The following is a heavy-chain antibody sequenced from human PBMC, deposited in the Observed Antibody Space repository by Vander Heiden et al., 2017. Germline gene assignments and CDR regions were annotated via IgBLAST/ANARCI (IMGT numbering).Heavy chain of an antibody. CDR3: VREEKNTFDI. CDR1: GFTFSGYW. CDR2: IKQDGSEK. Sequence: EVQLVESGGGLVQPGGSLRLSCAASGFTFSGYWMSWVRQAPGKGLEWVANIKQDGSEKSYVDSVKGRFTISRDNDNNSLYLQMDSLRDEDTAVYCCVREEKNTFDIWGKGTTVTVSS. V-gene: IGHV3-7*01. J-gene: IGHJ3*02.